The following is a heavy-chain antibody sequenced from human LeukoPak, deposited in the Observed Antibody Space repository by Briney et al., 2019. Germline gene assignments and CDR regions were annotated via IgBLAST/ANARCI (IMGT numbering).Heavy chain of an antibody. D-gene: IGHD2-15*01. Sequence: GESLKTPCKGPGYRFTSYRISWVRQIPGKGLGGIGRIDPSDSYTNNSPPFQGHVTIATDKSISTAYLQWSSLKASDAAMYYCARHGRDGSADYWGQGILVTASS. V-gene: IGHV5-10-1*01. CDR2: IDPSDSYT. J-gene: IGHJ4*02. CDR1: GYRFTSYR. CDR3: ARHGRDGSADY.